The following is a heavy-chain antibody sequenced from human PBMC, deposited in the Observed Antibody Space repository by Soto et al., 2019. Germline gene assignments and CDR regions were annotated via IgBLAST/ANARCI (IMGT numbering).Heavy chain of an antibody. Sequence: ASVKVSCKVSGYALTELSMHWVRQAPGKGLEWMGGFDPEDGETIYAQKFQGRVTMTEDTSTDTAYMELSSLRSEDTAVYYCATTKLGYCSGGSCPGPYWGQGTLVTVSS. CDR1: GYALTELS. J-gene: IGHJ4*02. D-gene: IGHD2-15*01. CDR3: ATTKLGYCSGGSCPGPY. CDR2: FDPEDGET. V-gene: IGHV1-24*01.